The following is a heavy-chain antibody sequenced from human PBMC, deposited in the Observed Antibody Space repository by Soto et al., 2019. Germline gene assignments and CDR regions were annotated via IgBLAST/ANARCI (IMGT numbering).Heavy chain of an antibody. CDR2: IIPIFGTA. D-gene: IGHD6-6*01. CDR3: ARDRTLLGYSSSEGFDP. J-gene: IGHJ5*02. CDR1: GGTFSSYA. Sequence: SVKVSCKASGGTFSSYAISWVRQAPGQGLGWMGGIIPIFGTANYAQKFQGRVTITADESTSTAYMELSSLRSEDTAVYYCARDRTLLGYSSSEGFDPWGQGTLVTVSS. V-gene: IGHV1-69*13.